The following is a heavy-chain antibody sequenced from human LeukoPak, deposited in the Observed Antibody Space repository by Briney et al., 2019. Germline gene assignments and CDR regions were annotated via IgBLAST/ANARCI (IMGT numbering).Heavy chain of an antibody. CDR3: ARHVYYYGSGSYSRVDY. D-gene: IGHD3-10*01. CDR1: GGSISSGGYY. J-gene: IGHJ4*02. V-gene: IGHV4-39*01. Sequence: SQTLSLTCTVSGGSISSGGYYWSWIRQHPGKGLEWIGSIYYSGSTYYNPSLKSRVTISVDMSKNQFSLKLSSVTAADTAVYYCARHVYYYGSGSYSRVDYWGQGALVTVSS. CDR2: IYYSGST.